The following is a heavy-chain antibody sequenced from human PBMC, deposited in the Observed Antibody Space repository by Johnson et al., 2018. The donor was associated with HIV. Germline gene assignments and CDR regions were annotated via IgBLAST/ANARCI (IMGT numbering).Heavy chain of an antibody. Sequence: VQLVESGGGLVQPGGSLRLSCAASGFTFSSYDMHWVRQATGKGLEWVSAIGTAGDTYYPGSVKGRFTISRDNSKNTLYLQMNSLRAEDTAVYYCARVKQQVVRVGSDAFDIWGQGTMVTVSS. J-gene: IGHJ3*02. CDR1: GFTFSSYD. CDR2: IGTAGDT. D-gene: IGHD6-13*01. CDR3: ARVKQQVVRVGSDAFDI. V-gene: IGHV3-13*01.